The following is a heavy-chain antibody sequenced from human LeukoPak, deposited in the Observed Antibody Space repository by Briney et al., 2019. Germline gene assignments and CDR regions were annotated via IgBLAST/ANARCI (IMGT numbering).Heavy chain of an antibody. Sequence: SETLSLTCAVSGGSISSNNWWSWVRQPPGKGLEWIGEIYHSGSANYNPSLKSRVTISVDTSKNQFSLKLSSVTAADTAVYYCARGRSSGLNPWGQGTLVTVSS. CDR3: ARGRSSGLNP. J-gene: IGHJ5*02. D-gene: IGHD6-6*01. CDR1: GGSISSNNW. V-gene: IGHV4-4*02. CDR2: IYHSGSA.